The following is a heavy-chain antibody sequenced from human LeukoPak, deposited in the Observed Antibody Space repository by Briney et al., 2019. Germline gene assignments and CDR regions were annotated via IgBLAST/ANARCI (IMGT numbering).Heavy chain of an antibody. CDR3: ARFVVVVAATAQYYDY. Sequence: PSETLSLTCTVSGGSISSGGYYWSWIRQHPGKGLEWIGYIYYSGSTYYNPSLESRVTISVDTSKNQFSLKLSSVTAADTAVYYCARFVVVVAATAQYYDYWGQGTLVTVSS. CDR1: GGSISSGGYY. D-gene: IGHD2-15*01. CDR2: IYYSGST. V-gene: IGHV4-31*03. J-gene: IGHJ4*02.